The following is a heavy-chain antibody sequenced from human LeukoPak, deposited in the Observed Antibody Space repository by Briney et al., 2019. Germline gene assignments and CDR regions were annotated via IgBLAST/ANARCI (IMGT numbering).Heavy chain of an antibody. V-gene: IGHV4-34*01. Sequence: PSETLSLTCAVYGGSFSGYYWSWIRQPPGKGLEWIGEINHSGSSNYNPSLKSRVTISVDTSNNQFSLKLSSVTAADTAVYYCARGLRDYWGQGTLVTVSS. J-gene: IGHJ4*02. D-gene: IGHD5-12*01. CDR2: INHSGSS. CDR3: ARGLRDY. CDR1: GGSFSGYY.